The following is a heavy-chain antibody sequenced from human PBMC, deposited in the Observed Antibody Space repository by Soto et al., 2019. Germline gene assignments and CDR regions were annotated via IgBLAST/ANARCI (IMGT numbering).Heavy chain of an antibody. CDR3: ARGRGALTVVSNWFDP. Sequence: EVHLVEPGGGLVQPCRSLRLPCAASGFTFEDHAIHWIRQAPGKGLEWVSGINWNSGITGYADSVKGRFTISKDNENNSLQLEMNSLRTKDTALYYCARGRGALTVVSNWFDPWGQGTLVTVSS. CDR2: INWNSGIT. D-gene: IGHD3-22*01. J-gene: IGHJ5*02. CDR1: GFTFEDHA. V-gene: IGHV3-9*01.